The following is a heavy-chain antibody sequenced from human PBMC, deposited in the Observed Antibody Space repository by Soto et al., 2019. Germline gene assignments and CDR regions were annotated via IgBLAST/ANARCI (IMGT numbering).Heavy chain of an antibody. CDR2: ISAYNGNT. CDR3: ARDVGDSSSYNGMDV. CDR1: GYTFTSYA. V-gene: IGHV1-18*01. D-gene: IGHD6-13*01. Sequence: ALVKVSCKASGYTFTSYAISWVRQAPGQGLEWMGWISAYNGNTNYAQKLQGRVTMTTDTSTSTAYMELRSLRSDDTAVYYCARDVGDSSSYNGMDVWGQGTTVTVSS. J-gene: IGHJ6*02.